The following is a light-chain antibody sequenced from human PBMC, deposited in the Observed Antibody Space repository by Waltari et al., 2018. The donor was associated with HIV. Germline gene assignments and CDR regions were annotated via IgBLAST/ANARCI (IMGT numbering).Light chain of an antibody. V-gene: IGLV1-44*01. CDR1: RSNIRSNP. Sequence: QSVLTQPPSASGTPGQRVTFSCPGSRSNIRSNPVHWYQKLPGTAPWPLIYNNKQRPSGVPDRFSGSKSGTSASLAISGLQSEDEADYYCAAWDDSLNGHVLFGGGTKLTVL. CDR2: NNK. J-gene: IGLJ2*01. CDR3: AAWDDSLNGHVL.